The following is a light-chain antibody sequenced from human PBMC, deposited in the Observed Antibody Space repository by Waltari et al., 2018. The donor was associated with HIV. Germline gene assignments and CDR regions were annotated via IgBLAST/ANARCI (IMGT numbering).Light chain of an antibody. CDR1: QHVISY. Sequence: DIQLTQSPSSLSASVGDRVTITCRASQHVISYLNLYQQRPGKVPQLLIYAISSLQSGVPLRFSGSGSVTDFTLTISSLQPEDIATYYCQQGHSTPYTFGQGTKREIK. V-gene: IGKV1-39*01. CDR2: AIS. J-gene: IGKJ2*01. CDR3: QQGHSTPYT.